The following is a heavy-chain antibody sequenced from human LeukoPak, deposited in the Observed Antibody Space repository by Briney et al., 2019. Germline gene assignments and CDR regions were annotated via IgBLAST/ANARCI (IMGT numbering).Heavy chain of an antibody. CDR1: GGSISNSSYY. CDR2: IYYSGST. Sequence: SETLSLTCTVSGGSISNSSYYWGWIRQPPGRGLEWIVSIYYSGSTYYNPSLKSRVTISVDTSKNQFSLKLSSVTAADTAAYYCASHSSYVSPFRSWGRGPLVTVSP. CDR3: ASHSSYVSPFRS. V-gene: IGHV4-39*01. J-gene: IGHJ5*02. D-gene: IGHD3-10*02.